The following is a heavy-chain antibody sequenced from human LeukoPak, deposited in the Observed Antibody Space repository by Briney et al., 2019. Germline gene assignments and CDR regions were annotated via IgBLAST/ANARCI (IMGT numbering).Heavy chain of an antibody. Sequence: GESLKISCKGLGYSFSSYWNAWVRQRPGKGLEWMGIIYPGGSETRYDPSFQGQVTISADSSTSTAYLRWSSLRASVTAMYYCARASRDGYNQNFDHWGQGTLVTVSS. D-gene: IGHD5-24*01. CDR1: GYSFSSYW. CDR3: ARASRDGYNQNFDH. V-gene: IGHV5-51*01. J-gene: IGHJ4*02. CDR2: IYPGGSET.